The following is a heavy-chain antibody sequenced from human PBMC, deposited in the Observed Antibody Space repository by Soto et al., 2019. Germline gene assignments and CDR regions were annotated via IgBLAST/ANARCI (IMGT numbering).Heavy chain of an antibody. V-gene: IGHV3-23*01. CDR2: ISGRGGST. CDR1: GFTFSSYA. D-gene: IGHD1-26*01. Sequence: EVQLLESGGGLVQPGGSLRLSCAASGFTFSSYAMSWVRQAPGKGLEWVSAISGRGGSTYYADSVKGRFTLSRDNSKKQLYLQMNSLSAEDTAVYYCAKDGPELRAPSRFDYWGQGTLVTVSS. CDR3: AKDGPELRAPSRFDY. J-gene: IGHJ4*02.